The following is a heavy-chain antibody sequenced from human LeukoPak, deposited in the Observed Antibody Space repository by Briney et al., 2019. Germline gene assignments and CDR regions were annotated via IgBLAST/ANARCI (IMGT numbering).Heavy chain of an antibody. CDR2: ISGSGGST. CDR3: AKDPFLGYCSSTSCLFDY. V-gene: IGHV3-23*01. J-gene: IGHJ4*02. D-gene: IGHD2-2*01. Sequence: GGSLRLSCAASGFTFSSYAMSWVRQAPGKGLEWVSAISGSGGSTYYADSVKGRFTISRDNSKNTLYLQMNRLRAEDTAVYYCAKDPFLGYCSSTSCLFDYWGQGTLVTVSS. CDR1: GFTFSSYA.